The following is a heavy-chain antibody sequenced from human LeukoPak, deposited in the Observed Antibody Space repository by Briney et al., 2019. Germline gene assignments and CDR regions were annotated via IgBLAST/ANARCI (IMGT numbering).Heavy chain of an antibody. D-gene: IGHD3-22*01. CDR2: IYYGENT. CDR1: GGSISSGPYY. CDR3: ARRDDSSGYHKIFDY. J-gene: IGHJ4*02. Sequence: SETLSLTCTVSGGSISSGPYYWGWIRQPPGKGLEWIGNIYYGENTYYNPSLKSRVTISIDTSKNQFYLNLSSLTAADTAVYFCARRDDSSGYHKIFDYWGPGTLVTVSS. V-gene: IGHV4-39*01.